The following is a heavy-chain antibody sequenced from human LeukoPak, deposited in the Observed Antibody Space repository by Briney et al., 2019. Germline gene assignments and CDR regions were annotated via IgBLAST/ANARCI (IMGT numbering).Heavy chain of an antibody. D-gene: IGHD3-9*01. CDR1: GYTFTRYG. Sequence: ASVKVSCKASGYTFTRYGISWVRQAPGQGLEWMGWISAYNGNTNYAQKLQGRVTMTTDTSTSTAYKELRSLRSDDTAVYYCARRPYYDILTGYDYWGQGTLVTVSS. V-gene: IGHV1-18*04. CDR3: ARRPYYDILTGYDY. J-gene: IGHJ4*02. CDR2: ISAYNGNT.